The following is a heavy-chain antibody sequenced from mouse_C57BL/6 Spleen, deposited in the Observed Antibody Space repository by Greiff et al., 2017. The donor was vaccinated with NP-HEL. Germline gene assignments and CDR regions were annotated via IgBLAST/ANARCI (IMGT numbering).Heavy chain of an antibody. D-gene: IGHD2-2*01. Sequence: VQLKQSGPELVKPGASVKMSCKASGYTFTDYNMHWVKQSHGKSLEWIGYINPNNGGTSYNQKFKGKATLTVNKSSSTAYMELRSLTSEDSAVYYCVYMVTTFDYWGQGTTLTVSS. CDR2: INPNNGGT. J-gene: IGHJ2*01. CDR3: VYMVTTFDY. CDR1: GYTFTDYN. V-gene: IGHV1-22*01.